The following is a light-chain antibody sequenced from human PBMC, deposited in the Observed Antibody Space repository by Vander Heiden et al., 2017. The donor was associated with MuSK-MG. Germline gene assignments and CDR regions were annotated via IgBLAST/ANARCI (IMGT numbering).Light chain of an antibody. V-gene: IGKV3-20*01. CDR3: QQHGNSPPWT. J-gene: IGKJ1*01. CDR1: QSVSSSF. Sequence: EIVLRQSPGTLSLSPGEGATLSCRASQSVSSSFLAWYQHRPGQPPRLLIYGASNRATGIPDRFSGSGYGTDCTRTISRLEPEDFAFYYCQQHGNSPPWTFGQGTKVEFK. CDR2: GAS.